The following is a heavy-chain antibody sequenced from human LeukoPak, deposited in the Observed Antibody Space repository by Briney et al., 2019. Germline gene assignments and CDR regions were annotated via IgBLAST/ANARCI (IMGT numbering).Heavy chain of an antibody. CDR3: ARAPKYSSSWYHNYYYYYYMDV. D-gene: IGHD6-13*01. Sequence: SETLSLPFTVSGVSISSYYWSWIPQPPRKGLEWVWDIYFNGGTNYNPSLKSRVTISVDTSKNQFSLKLSSVTAADTAVYYCARAPKYSSSWYHNYYYYYYMDVWGKGTTVTVSS. CDR1: GVSISSYY. J-gene: IGHJ6*03. CDR2: IYFNGGT. V-gene: IGHV4-59*01.